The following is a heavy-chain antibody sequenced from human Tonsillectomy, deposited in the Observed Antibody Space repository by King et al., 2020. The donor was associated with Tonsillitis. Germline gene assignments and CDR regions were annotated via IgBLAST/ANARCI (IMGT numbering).Heavy chain of an antibody. Sequence: MQLQESGPGLVKPSQTLSLTCTVSGASISSGGYYWSWIRQHPGKGLEWIGYIYHTGYTYYNPSLKSRVTISVDTSKNQFSLKVSSVTAADTAVYYCAPLGIRGYPSLPLEIWAQGTMFTVSS. D-gene: IGHD5-12*01. J-gene: IGHJ3*02. V-gene: IGHV4-31*03. CDR1: GASISSGGYY. CDR3: APLGIRGYPSLPLEI. CDR2: IYHTGYT.